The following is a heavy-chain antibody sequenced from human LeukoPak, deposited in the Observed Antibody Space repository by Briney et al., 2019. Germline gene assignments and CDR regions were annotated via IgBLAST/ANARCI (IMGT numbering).Heavy chain of an antibody. CDR3: ARGGRYFDY. V-gene: IGHV4-39*07. J-gene: IGHJ4*02. Sequence: SETLSLTCSVSGDSISRDSHYWGWIRQPAGQGLEWIATVYYTGRTFYSASLRSRVTISLDTSKNQFSLKLSSVTAADTAVYYCARGGRYFDYWGQGTLVTVSS. CDR1: GDSISRDSHY. CDR2: VYYTGRT.